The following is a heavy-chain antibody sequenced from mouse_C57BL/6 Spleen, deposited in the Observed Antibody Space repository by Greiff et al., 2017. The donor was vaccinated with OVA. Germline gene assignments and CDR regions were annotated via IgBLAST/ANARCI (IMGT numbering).Heavy chain of an antibody. CDR1: GYAFSSYW. CDR2: IYPGDGDT. Sequence: VKLQESGAELVKPGASVKISCKASGYAFSSYWMNWVKQRPGKGLEWIGQIYPGDGDTNYNGKFKGKATLTADKSSSTAYMQLSSLTSEDSAVYFCARSGIYYDYDDGAWFAYWGQGTLVTVSA. J-gene: IGHJ3*01. V-gene: IGHV1-80*01. D-gene: IGHD2-4*01. CDR3: ARSGIYYDYDDGAWFAY.